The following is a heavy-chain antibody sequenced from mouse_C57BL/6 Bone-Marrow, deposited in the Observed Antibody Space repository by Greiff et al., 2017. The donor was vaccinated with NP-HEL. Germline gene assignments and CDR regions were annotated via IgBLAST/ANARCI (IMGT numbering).Heavy chain of an antibody. CDR1: GYTFTSYW. V-gene: IGHV1-69*01. J-gene: IGHJ3*01. CDR3: ARQRHDPFAY. CDR2: IDPSDSYT. Sequence: QVQLQQPGAELVMPGASVKLSCTASGYTFTSYWMHWVKQRPGQGLEWIGEIDPSDSYTNYNQKFKGKSTLTVDKSSSTAYMQLSSLTSEDSAVYYCARQRHDPFAYWGQGTLVTVSA.